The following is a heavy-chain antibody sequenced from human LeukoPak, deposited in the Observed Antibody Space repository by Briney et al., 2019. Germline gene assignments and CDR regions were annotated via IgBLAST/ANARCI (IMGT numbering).Heavy chain of an antibody. Sequence: GEALKISCKGSGYGFTSYWIGWVRQMPGKGLEWMGVIYPGDSDTRYSPSFQGQVTISADKSISTAYLQWSSLKASDTAMYYCARTGTYSSDAFDIWGQGTMVTVSS. J-gene: IGHJ3*02. CDR3: ARTGTYSSDAFDI. D-gene: IGHD2-21*01. V-gene: IGHV5-51*01. CDR2: IYPGDSDT. CDR1: GYGFTSYW.